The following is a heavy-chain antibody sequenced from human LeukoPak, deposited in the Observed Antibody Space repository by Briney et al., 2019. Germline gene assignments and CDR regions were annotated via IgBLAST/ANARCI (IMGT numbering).Heavy chain of an antibody. J-gene: IGHJ6*04. CDR2: ISYDGSNK. CDR1: GFTFSSYA. D-gene: IGHD3-3*01. Sequence: GRSLRLSCAASGFTFSSYAMHWVRQAPGKGLEWMAVISYDGSNKYYADSVKGRFTISRDNSKNTLYLQMNSLRAEDTAVYYCARDRAYDPRTRRGYGMDVWGKGTTVTVSS. V-gene: IGHV3-30*04. CDR3: ARDRAYDPRTRRGYGMDV.